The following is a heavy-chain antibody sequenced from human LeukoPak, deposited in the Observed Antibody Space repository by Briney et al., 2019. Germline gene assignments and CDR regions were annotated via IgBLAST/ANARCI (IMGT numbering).Heavy chain of an antibody. CDR2: ISAGGRT. CDR3: TRGGDEYGGSFAT. D-gene: IGHD4-23*01. Sequence: TLSLTCAISGASIASGSYHWDWIRQPAGSRPEYIGRISAGGRTNYNRSLESRHALSIDTSKHHVSLRLSSVTAADTAVYYCTRGGDEYGGSFATWGQGILVTVSS. J-gene: IGHJ5*02. CDR1: GASIASGSYH. V-gene: IGHV4-61*02.